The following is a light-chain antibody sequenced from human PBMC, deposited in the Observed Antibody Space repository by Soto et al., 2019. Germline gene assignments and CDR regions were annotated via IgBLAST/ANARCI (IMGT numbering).Light chain of an antibody. CDR1: QSISSW. J-gene: IGKJ1*01. CDR3: QQYDRASWT. Sequence: DIPMTQSPSTLSASVGDRVIITCRASQSISSWLAWYQQKPGKAPDLLIYRASTLKTGIPSRFSGSGSGTEFTLTISNLQPDDCATYYCQQYDRASWTFGPGTKVEIK. V-gene: IGKV1-5*03. CDR2: RAS.